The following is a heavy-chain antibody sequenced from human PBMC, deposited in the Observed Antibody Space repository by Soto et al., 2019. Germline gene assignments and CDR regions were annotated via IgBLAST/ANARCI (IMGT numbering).Heavy chain of an antibody. V-gene: IGHV3-48*03. CDR1: GFTFSSYE. Sequence: GGSLRLSCAASGFTFSSYEMNWVRHAPGKGLGWVSYISSSGSTIYYADSVKGRFTISRDNAKNSLYLQMNSLRAEDPAVYYCGGEYCSGGSCPTHAFDIWGQGTMVTVSS. CDR2: ISSSGSTI. CDR3: GGEYCSGGSCPTHAFDI. D-gene: IGHD2-15*01. J-gene: IGHJ3*02.